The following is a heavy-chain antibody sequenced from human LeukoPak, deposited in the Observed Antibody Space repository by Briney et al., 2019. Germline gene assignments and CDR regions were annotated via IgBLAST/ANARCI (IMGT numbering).Heavy chain of an antibody. CDR3: AKGYSSTSGHWFDP. CDR2: ISVSGGTT. V-gene: IGHV3-23*01. Sequence: GGSLRLSCAASGFTVSSNYMSWVRQAPGKGLEWVSAISVSGGTTYYADSVKGRFTISRDNSKNTLYLQMNSLRAEDTAVYFCAKGYSSTSGHWFDPWGQGTLVTVSS. CDR1: GFTVSSNY. J-gene: IGHJ5*02. D-gene: IGHD2-2*01.